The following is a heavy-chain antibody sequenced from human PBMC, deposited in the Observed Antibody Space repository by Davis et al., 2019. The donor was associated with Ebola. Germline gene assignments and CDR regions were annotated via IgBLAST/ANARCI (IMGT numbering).Heavy chain of an antibody. D-gene: IGHD3-22*01. CDR1: GGSISSYY. CDR3: ARHNNRSGYYSWLDP. J-gene: IGHJ5*02. CDR2: IYYSGST. Sequence: SETLSLTCTVSGGSISSYYWSWIRQPPGKGLEWIGYIYYSGSTNYNPSLKSRVTISVDTSKNQFSLKLSSVTAADTAVYYCARHNNRSGYYSWLDPWGQGTLVTVSS. V-gene: IGHV4-59*08.